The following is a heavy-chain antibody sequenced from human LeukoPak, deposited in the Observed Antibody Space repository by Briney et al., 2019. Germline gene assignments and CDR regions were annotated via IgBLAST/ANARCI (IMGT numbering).Heavy chain of an antibody. CDR2: IYYSGST. J-gene: IGHJ6*03. V-gene: IGHV4-59*11. D-gene: IGHD2-15*01. CDR1: GGSISSHY. Sequence: KPSETLSLTCTVSGGSISSHYWSWIRQPPGKGLEWIGYIYYSGSTNYNPSLKSRVTISVDTSKNQFSLKLSSVTAADTAVYYCARADRAYCSGGRCYSADYYYMDVWGKGTTVTVYS. CDR3: ARADRAYCSGGRCYSADYYYMDV.